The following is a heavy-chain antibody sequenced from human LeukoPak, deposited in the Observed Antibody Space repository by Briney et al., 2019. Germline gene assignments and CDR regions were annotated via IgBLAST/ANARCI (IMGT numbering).Heavy chain of an antibody. J-gene: IGHJ5*02. CDR2: ISTSSSYI. V-gene: IGHV3-21*01. CDR1: GFTFSSYS. CDR3: ARGADGVSSNSRGWFDP. Sequence: GGSLRLSCAASGFTFSSYSMNWVRQAPGKGLEWVSSISTSSSYIYYADSVKGRFTISRDNARNSLYLQMNTLRAEDTAVYSCARGADGVSSNSRGWFDPWGQGTLVSVSS. D-gene: IGHD2-15*01.